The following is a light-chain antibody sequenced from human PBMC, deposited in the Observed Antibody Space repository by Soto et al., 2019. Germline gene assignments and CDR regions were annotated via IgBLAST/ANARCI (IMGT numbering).Light chain of an antibody. CDR2: GAS. CDR3: QQYNTWPPKYT. Sequence: EIVKTQSPATLSVSPGGRATLSCRASQSVKTYLAWYQQRPGQPPRLLIYGASTRATGIPARFSGSGSGTEFSLTISSLQSEDFAVYYCQQYNTWPPKYTFGQGTKLEIK. J-gene: IGKJ2*01. CDR1: QSVKTY. V-gene: IGKV3-15*01.